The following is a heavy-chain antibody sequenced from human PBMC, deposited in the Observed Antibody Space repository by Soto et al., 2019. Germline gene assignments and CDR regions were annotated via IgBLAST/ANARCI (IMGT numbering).Heavy chain of an antibody. Sequence: EVQLVESGGGLVKPGGSLRLSCAASGFNFSNAWMNWVRQAPGKGLEWVGPIKSKTDGGQTEDAAPVKGRVAIASDDSKHTQYLQMNRLKTEDAAVYYCTTDPIARVRGVELESAFDIWGQGTMVTVSS. CDR2: IKSKTDGGQT. J-gene: IGHJ3*02. CDR3: TTDPIARVRGVELESAFDI. CDR1: GFNFSNAW. D-gene: IGHD3-10*01. V-gene: IGHV3-15*07.